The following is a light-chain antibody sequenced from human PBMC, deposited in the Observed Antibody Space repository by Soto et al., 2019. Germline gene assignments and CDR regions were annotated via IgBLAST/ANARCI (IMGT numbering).Light chain of an antibody. CDR1: ASNLGAKYA. CDR3: QAYDTTLRGLV. CDR2: DNI. Sequence: QSVLTQPPSVSGAPGQRVTISCTGSASNLGAKYAVHWYQHLPGTAPKLLIYDNIHRPSGVPDRFSGSKSDTSASLAITGLEAEDEADSYCQAYDTTLRGLVFGGGTKVTVL. V-gene: IGLV1-40*01. J-gene: IGLJ3*02.